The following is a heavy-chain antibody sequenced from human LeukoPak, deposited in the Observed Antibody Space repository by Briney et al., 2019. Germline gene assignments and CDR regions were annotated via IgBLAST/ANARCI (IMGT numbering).Heavy chain of an antibody. CDR1: GFTFSSYW. J-gene: IGHJ3*02. CDR3: ARDSRYYYDSRNYDNVAFDM. V-gene: IGHV3-74*01. Sequence: GGSLRLSCAASGFTFSSYWMHWVRQGPGKGLVWVSRISSDGRTKSYADSVKGRFTISRDNAKNTLYLQMNSLRVEDTAVYYCARDSRYYYDSRNYDNVAFDMWGQGTMVTVSS. D-gene: IGHD3-10*01. CDR2: ISSDGRTK.